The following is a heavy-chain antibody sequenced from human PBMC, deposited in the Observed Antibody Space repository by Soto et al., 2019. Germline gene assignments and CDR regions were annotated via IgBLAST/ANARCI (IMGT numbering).Heavy chain of an antibody. CDR1: GFTFSSYA. D-gene: IGHD6-13*01. Sequence: GGSLRRSCSASGFTFSSYAMSWFRQAPEKGLEWVSAISGSGGSTYYADSVKGRFTISRDNSKNTLYLQMNSLRAEDTAVYYIARDQRAADPFYGMDCWGQRTTFTVSS. V-gene: IGHV3-23*01. CDR2: ISGSGGST. CDR3: ARDQRAADPFYGMDC. J-gene: IGHJ6*02.